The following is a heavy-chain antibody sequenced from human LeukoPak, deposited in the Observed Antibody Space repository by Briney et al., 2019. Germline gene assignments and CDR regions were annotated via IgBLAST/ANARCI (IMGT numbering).Heavy chain of an antibody. Sequence: GRSLRLSCAASGFTFSSYGMHWVRQAPGKGLEWVAVISYDGSNKYYADSVKGRFTISRDNSKNTLYLQMNSLRAEDTAMYYCARAVYYSNYLGYWGQGTLVTVSS. CDR2: ISYDGSNK. D-gene: IGHD3-10*01. CDR1: GFTFSSYG. J-gene: IGHJ4*01. CDR3: ARAVYYSNYLGY. V-gene: IGHV3-30*03.